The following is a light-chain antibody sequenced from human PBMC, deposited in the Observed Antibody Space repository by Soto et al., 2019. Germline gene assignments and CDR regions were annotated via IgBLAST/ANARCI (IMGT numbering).Light chain of an antibody. CDR1: SSDVGGYNY. V-gene: IGLV2-14*03. Sequence: QSALTQPASVSGSPGQSITISCTGTSSDVGGYNYVSWYQHHPGKAPKLMIYDVSNRPSGVSNRFSGTMSGNKAALTISGLHAEGEDDYYCSSYTSSSTVVFGGGTKLTV. J-gene: IGLJ2*01. CDR3: SSYTSSSTVV. CDR2: DVS.